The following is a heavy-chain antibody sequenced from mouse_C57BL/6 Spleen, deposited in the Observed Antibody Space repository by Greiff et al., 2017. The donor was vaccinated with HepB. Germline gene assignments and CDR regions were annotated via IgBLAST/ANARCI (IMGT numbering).Heavy chain of an antibody. Sequence: QVQLQQSGPELVKPGASVKISCKASGYAFSSSWMNWVKQRPGKGLEWIGRIYPGDGDTNYNGKFKGKATLTADKSSSTAYMQLSSLTSEDSAVYFCARSADYYCTCNYWGQGTTLTVSS. CDR1: GYAFSSSW. CDR2: IYPGDGDT. D-gene: IGHD1-1*01. J-gene: IGHJ2*01. V-gene: IGHV1-82*01. CDR3: ARSADYYCTCNY.